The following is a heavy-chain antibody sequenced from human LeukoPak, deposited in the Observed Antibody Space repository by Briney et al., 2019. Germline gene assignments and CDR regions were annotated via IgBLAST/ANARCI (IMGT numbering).Heavy chain of an antibody. D-gene: IGHD5-18*01. J-gene: IGHJ4*02. CDR2: IHHFGRT. Sequence: KPSETLSLTCSVSGDSIISYYWNWLRQSPGEGLEWIGNIHHFGRTEYNSSLRSRVTMFLDSSKNQFSLKLTSVTPTDTAVYYCARGLWTQPGLVPFNYWGQGILVTVSS. V-gene: IGHV4-59*01. CDR1: GDSIISYY. CDR3: ARGLWTQPGLVPFNY.